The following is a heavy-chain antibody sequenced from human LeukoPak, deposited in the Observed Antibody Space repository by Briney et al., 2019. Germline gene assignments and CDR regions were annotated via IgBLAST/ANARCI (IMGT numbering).Heavy chain of an antibody. J-gene: IGHJ6*02. CDR2: IYYSGST. CDR1: GGSISSSSYY. V-gene: IGHV4-39*01. D-gene: IGHD2-2*01. CDR3: AGYCSSTSCSHYYYGMDV. Sequence: PETLSLTCTVSGGSISSSSYYWGWISQPPGKGLEWIGSIYYSGSTYYNPSLKSRVTISVDTSKNQFSLKLSSVTAADTAVYYCAGYCSSTSCSHYYYGMDVWGQGTTVTVSS.